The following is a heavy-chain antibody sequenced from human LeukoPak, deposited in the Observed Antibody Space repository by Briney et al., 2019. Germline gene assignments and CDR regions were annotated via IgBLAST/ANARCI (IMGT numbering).Heavy chain of an antibody. Sequence: SETLSLTCTVSGGSISSGNYYWSWIRQHPGKGLEWIAYIYSSGTTYYNPSLKSRVTVSLDTSKNQFSLKLSSVTAADTAVYYCARGRGIAARPNWFDPWGQGTLVTVSS. CDR3: ARGRGIAARPNWFDP. J-gene: IGHJ5*02. D-gene: IGHD6-6*01. CDR1: GGSISSGNYY. V-gene: IGHV4-31*03. CDR2: IYSSGTT.